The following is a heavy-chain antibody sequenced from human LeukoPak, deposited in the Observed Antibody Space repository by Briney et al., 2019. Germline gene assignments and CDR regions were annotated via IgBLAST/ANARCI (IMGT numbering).Heavy chain of an antibody. J-gene: IGHJ6*03. CDR3: ARGPYYDSRGYTYYYMDV. Sequence: ASVKVSCKAYGYTFTSSDINWVRQATGHGLEWMGWMNPNSGDTGYAQNFQGRVTMTRDTSINTPYMELSSLRSEDTGVYYCARGPYYDSRGYTYYYMDVWGKGTTVTISS. V-gene: IGHV1-8*01. CDR2: MNPNSGDT. D-gene: IGHD3-22*01. CDR1: GYTFTSSD.